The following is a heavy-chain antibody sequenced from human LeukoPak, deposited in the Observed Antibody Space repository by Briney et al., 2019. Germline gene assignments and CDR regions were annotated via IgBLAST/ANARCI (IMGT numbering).Heavy chain of an antibody. J-gene: IGHJ4*02. CDR1: GDSFTYYH. CDR3: ARTPGAFDF. Sequence: PSETLSLTCAVYGDSFTYYHWTWIRQSPGRGLEWIGEVSHTEDTDYNPSLKNRLTISIDTSNKQFSLRLTSVTAADTAVYYCARTPGAFDFWGQGTLVTVSS. D-gene: IGHD2-15*01. CDR2: VSHTEDT. V-gene: IGHV4-34*01.